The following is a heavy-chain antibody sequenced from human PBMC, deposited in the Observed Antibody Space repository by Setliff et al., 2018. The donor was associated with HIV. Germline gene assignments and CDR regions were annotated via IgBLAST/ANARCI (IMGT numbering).Heavy chain of an antibody. CDR3: AKSTAHRLYDYERNFDY. CDR1: GFTFASYA. D-gene: IGHD3-16*01. J-gene: IGHJ4*02. V-gene: IGHV3-23*01. Sequence: GESLKISCAASGFTFASYALSWVRQAPGKGLEWVSGISGSAGSAYYTDSVKGRFTISRDNSKNTVFLQMNSLRAEDTAVYYCAKSTAHRLYDYERNFDYWGQGALVTVSS. CDR2: ISGSAGSA.